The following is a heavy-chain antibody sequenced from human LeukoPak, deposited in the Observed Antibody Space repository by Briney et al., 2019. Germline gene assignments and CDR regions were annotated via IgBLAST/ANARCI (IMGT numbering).Heavy chain of an antibody. CDR1: GFTFSSYE. CDR3: ARETVAAAGPFDY. D-gene: IGHD6-13*01. J-gene: IGHJ4*01. V-gene: IGHV3-48*03. Sequence: PGGSLRLSCVASGFTFSSYEMNWVRQAPGKGLERVSYISSSGSTIHYADSVKGRFTISRDNAKNSLYLQVNSLRADDTAYYYCARETVAAAGPFDYWGRGTLVTVSS. CDR2: ISSSGSTI.